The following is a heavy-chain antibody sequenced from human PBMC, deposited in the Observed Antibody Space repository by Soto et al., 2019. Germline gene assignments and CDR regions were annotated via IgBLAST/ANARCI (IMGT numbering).Heavy chain of an antibody. D-gene: IGHD2-2*01. CDR3: ARSQGSSTSLEIYYYYYGMDV. CDR1: GGTFGSYA. J-gene: IGHJ6*02. V-gene: IGHV1-69*01. Sequence: QVQLVQSGAEVKKPGSSVKVSCKASGGTFGSYAISWVRQAPGQGLEWMGGIIPIPGTANYAQKFQGRVTIAADESTSTAYMELSSLRSEDTAVYYCARSQGSSTSLEIYYYYYGMDVWGQGTTLTVSS. CDR2: IIPIPGTA.